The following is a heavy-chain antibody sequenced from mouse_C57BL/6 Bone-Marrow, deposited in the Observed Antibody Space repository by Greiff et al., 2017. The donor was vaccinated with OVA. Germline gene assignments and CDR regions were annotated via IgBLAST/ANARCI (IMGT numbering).Heavy chain of an antibody. CDR2: INPSSGYT. V-gene: IGHV1-7*01. Sequence: VQLQQSGAELAKPGASVKLSCKASGYTFTSYWMHWVKQRPGQGLEWIGYINPSSGYTKYNQKFKDKATLTADKSSSTAYMQLSSLTDEDSAVYYGASHYYGSSYAAYWGQGTLVTVSA. J-gene: IGHJ3*01. CDR1: GYTFTSYW. D-gene: IGHD1-1*01. CDR3: ASHYYGSSYAAY.